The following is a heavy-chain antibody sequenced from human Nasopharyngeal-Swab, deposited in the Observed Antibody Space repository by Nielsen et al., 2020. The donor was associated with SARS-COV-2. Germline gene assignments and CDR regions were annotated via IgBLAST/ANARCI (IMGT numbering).Heavy chain of an antibody. CDR3: ARDRRRGSGEVIKVHGANYYYYGMDV. D-gene: IGHD3-10*01. V-gene: IGHV4-39*02. J-gene: IGHJ6*02. CDR2: IYYVGST. CDR1: GGSISSSSYY. Sequence: SETLSLTCTVSGGSISSSSYYWGWIRQPPGKGLEWIGNIYYVGSTYYNPSLKSRVTISVDTSKNQFSLKLSPVTAADTAVYYCARDRRRGSGEVIKVHGANYYYYGMDVWGQGTTVTVSS.